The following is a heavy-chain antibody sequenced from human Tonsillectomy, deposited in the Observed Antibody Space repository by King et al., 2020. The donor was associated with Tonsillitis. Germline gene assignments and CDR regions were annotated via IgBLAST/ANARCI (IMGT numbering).Heavy chain of an antibody. CDR1: GFSLSTSGVG. CDR3: ARIDFWSVYHDSGWFDP. D-gene: IGHD3-3*01. CDR2: IYWNDDK. V-gene: IGHV2-5*01. J-gene: IGHJ5*02. Sequence: TLKESGPTLVKPTQTLTLTCTFSGFSLSTSGVGVGWIRQPPGKALEWVALIYWNDDKRYSPSLKSRLTITKDTSRNQVVLTMTNMDPVDTATYYCARIDFWSVYHDSGWFDPWGQGTLVTVSS.